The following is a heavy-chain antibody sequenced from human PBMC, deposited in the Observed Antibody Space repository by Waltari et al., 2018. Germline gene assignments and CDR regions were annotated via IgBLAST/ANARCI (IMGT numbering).Heavy chain of an antibody. J-gene: IGHJ6*02. CDR2: FYYPGNI. Sequence: QLQLQESGPGLVKPSETLSLTCTVPGGSVSTISYSWAWVRQSPGKGLEWIGTFYYPGNIDYNPSRTRRVTISVDAPQNHLSLRLSSVTAADTAVYYCARLSGYCDETGCYGHYAMDVWGQGTTVTVSS. D-gene: IGHD2-2*01. V-gene: IGHV4-39*02. CDR1: GGSVSTISYS. CDR3: ARLSGYCDETGCYGHYAMDV.